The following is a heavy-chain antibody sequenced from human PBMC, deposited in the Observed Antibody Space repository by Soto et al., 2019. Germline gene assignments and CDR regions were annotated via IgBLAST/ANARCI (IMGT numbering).Heavy chain of an antibody. J-gene: IGHJ5*02. CDR3: ARDLKEYCSDGKCNWFDP. CDR2: ISYSGST. V-gene: IGHV4-59*01. CDR1: GASITTYY. D-gene: IGHD2-15*01. Sequence: ETLSLTCTVSGASITTYYWSWIRQPPGKGLEWIGYISYSGSTDYNPSLKSRVTISFDASKNQISLQVRSATAADAAVYYCARDLKEYCSDGKCNWFDPWGQGTLVTVSS.